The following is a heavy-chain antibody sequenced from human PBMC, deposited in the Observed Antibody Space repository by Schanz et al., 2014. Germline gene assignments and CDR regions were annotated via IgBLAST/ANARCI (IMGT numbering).Heavy chain of an antibody. D-gene: IGHD1-1*01. V-gene: IGHV3-21*04. J-gene: IGHJ4*02. CDR2: ISYGTSYI. CDR3: AKIERNED. CDR1: GFTFSSYS. Sequence: EVQLVESGGGLVQPGGSLRLSCAASGFTFSSYSMNWVRQAPGKGLEWVSSISYGTSYIYYAESVKGRFTISRDNAKNSLYLQMNGLRAEDTAVYFCAKIERNEDWGQGTLVNVSS.